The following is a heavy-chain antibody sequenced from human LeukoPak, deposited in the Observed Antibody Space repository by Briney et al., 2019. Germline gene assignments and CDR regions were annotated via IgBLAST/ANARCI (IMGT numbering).Heavy chain of an antibody. CDR2: INHSGST. J-gene: IGHJ5*02. Sequence: SETLSLTCAVYGGSFSGYYWSWIRQPPGKGLEWIGEINHSGSTNYNPSLKSRVTISVDTSKNQFSLKLSSVTAADTAVYYCARGQNYDILTGYYNNWFDPWGQGTLVTVSS. CDR3: ARGQNYDILTGYYNNWFDP. CDR1: GGSFSGYY. D-gene: IGHD3-9*01. V-gene: IGHV4-34*01.